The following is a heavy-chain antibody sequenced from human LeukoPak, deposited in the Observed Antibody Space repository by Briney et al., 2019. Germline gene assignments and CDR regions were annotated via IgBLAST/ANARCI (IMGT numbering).Heavy chain of an antibody. J-gene: IGHJ6*03. V-gene: IGHV1-46*01. Sequence: ASVKVSCKASGYTFSSYYMEWMRQAPGQGLEWMGIINPSGGSTTYAQKFQGRVTMTRNTSISTAYMELSSLRSEDTAVYYCARVGGYDILTGGSDYYYYMDVWGKGTTVTISS. CDR2: INPSGGST. CDR1: GYTFSSYY. CDR3: ARVGGYDILTGGSDYYYYMDV. D-gene: IGHD3-9*01.